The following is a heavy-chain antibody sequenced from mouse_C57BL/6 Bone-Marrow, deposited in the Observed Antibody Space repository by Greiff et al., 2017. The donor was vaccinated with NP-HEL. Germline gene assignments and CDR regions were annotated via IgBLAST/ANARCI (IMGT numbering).Heavy chain of an antibody. D-gene: IGHD2-10*01. J-gene: IGHJ2*01. CDR1: GYAFSSSW. V-gene: IGHV1-82*01. Sequence: QVQLKESGPELVKPGASVKISCKASGYAFSSSWMNWVKQRPGKGLEWIGRIYPGDGDTNYNGKFKGKATLTADKSSSAAYMQLSSLTSEDSAVYFCASEALLWGQGTTLTVSS. CDR3: ASEALL. CDR2: IYPGDGDT.